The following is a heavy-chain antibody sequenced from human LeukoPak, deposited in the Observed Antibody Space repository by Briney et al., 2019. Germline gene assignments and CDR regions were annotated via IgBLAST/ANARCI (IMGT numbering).Heavy chain of an antibody. V-gene: IGHV4-34*01. J-gene: IGHJ4*02. D-gene: IGHD6-13*01. CDR3: ARAVRIAGVDY. CDR1: GGSFSGYY. Sequence: NPSETLSLTCAVYGGSFSGYYWSWIRQPPGKGLEWIGEINHSGSTNYNPSLKSRVTISVDTSKNQFSLKLSSVTAADTAVYYCARAVRIAGVDYWGQGTLVTVSS. CDR2: INHSGST.